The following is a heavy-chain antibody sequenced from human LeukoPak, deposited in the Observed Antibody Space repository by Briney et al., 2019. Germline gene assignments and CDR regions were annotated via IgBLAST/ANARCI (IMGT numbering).Heavy chain of an antibody. Sequence: SGGSLRLSCAASGFTFSSYWMSWVRQAPGKGLEWVANTKQDGSEKYYVDSVKGRFTISRDNAKNSLYLQMNSLRAEDTAVYYCARVGMIVVVPAAMKNRAAPDYWGQGTLVTVSP. V-gene: IGHV3-7*01. CDR2: TKQDGSEK. CDR1: GFTFSSYW. D-gene: IGHD2-2*01. CDR3: ARVGMIVVVPAAMKNRAAPDY. J-gene: IGHJ4*02.